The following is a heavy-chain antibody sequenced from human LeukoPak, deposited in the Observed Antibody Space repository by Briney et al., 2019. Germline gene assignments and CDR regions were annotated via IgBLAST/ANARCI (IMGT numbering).Heavy chain of an antibody. V-gene: IGHV4-39*07. CDR2: IYYSGST. D-gene: IGHD3-10*01. Sequence: SETLSLTCTVSGGSISGYYWGWIRQPPGKGLEWIGSIYYSGSTYYNPSLKSRVTISVDTSKNQFSLKLSSVTAADTAVYYCARDGSYGSGSHLDYWGQGTLVTVSS. CDR3: ARDGSYGSGSHLDY. CDR1: GGSISGYY. J-gene: IGHJ4*02.